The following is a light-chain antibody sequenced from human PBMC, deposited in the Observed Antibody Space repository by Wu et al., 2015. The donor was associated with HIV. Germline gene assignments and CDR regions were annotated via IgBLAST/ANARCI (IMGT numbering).Light chain of an antibody. CDR1: QSVSSSY. V-gene: IGKV3-20*01. J-gene: IGKJ5*01. Sequence: EIVLTQSPDTLSLSPGERATLSCRASQSVSSSYLAWYRQKPGQAPRLLIYGASSRATGIPDRFSGSGSGTDFTLTISRLEPEDFAVYYCQQYGNSPITFGQGTRLEIK. CDR2: GAS. CDR3: QQYGNSPIT.